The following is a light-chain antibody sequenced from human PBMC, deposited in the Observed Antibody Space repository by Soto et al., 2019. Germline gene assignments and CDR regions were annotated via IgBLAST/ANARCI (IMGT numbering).Light chain of an antibody. Sequence: QPVLTQSPSASASLGASVKLTCTLSSGHSSYAIAWHQQQPEKGPRYLMKLNSDGSHSRGDGIPDRFSGSSSGAERYLTISSLQSEDEADYYCQTWGTGIHVFGTGTKPPS. CDR3: QTWGTGIHV. V-gene: IGLV4-69*01. CDR2: LNSDGSH. CDR1: SGHSSYA. J-gene: IGLJ1*01.